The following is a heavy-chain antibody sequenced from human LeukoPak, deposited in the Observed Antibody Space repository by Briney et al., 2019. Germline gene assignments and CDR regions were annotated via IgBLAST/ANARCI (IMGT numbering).Heavy chain of an antibody. CDR2: ISSSGTII. CDR1: GFTFSTYE. CDR3: ARAMTS. J-gene: IGHJ4*02. V-gene: IGHV3-48*03. Sequence: RPGGSLRLSCTASGFTFSTYEMNWVRQAPGKGLEWVSHISSSGTIIYYADSVKGRFTISRDNAKSSLYLQMNSLRAEDTAVYYCARAMTSWGQGTLVTVSS. D-gene: IGHD4-11*01.